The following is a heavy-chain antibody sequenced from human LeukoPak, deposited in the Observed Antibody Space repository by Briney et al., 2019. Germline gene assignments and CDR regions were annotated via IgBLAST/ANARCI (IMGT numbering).Heavy chain of an antibody. J-gene: IGHJ5*02. Sequence: SETLSLTCIVSGGSISSTSYYWDWIRQPPGKGLEWIGSVYYDGSTFTNPSLKSRVTISVGTSKNQFSLKLSSVTAADTAVYYCARLTPYSPLYRQENYNWFDPWGQGTLVTVSS. CDR3: ARLTPYSPLYRQENYNWFDP. CDR1: GGSISSTSYY. D-gene: IGHD2-21*01. V-gene: IGHV4-39*01. CDR2: VYYDGST.